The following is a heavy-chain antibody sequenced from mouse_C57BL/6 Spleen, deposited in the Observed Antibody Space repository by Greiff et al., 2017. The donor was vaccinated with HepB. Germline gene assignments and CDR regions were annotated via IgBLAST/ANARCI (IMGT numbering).Heavy chain of an antibody. CDR2: ISYDGSN. J-gene: IGHJ3*01. CDR3: AFHSTSFAY. CDR1: GYSITSGYY. Sequence: EVHLVESGPGLVKPSQSLSLTCSVTGYSITSGYYWNWIRQFPGNKLEWMGYISYDGSNNYNPSLKNRISITRDTSKNQFFLKLNSVTTEDTATYYCAFHSTSFAYWGQGTLVTVSA. V-gene: IGHV3-6*01. D-gene: IGHD3-1*01.